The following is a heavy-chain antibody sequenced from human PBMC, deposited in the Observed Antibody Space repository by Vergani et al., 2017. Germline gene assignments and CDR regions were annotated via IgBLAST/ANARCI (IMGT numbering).Heavy chain of an antibody. Sequence: QVQLVQSGADVKKPGTSVRVSCKASGYTFTGYYMHWVRQAPGQGLEWMGWINPNSGGTNYAQKFQGRVTMTRDTSISTAYMELSRLRSDDTAVYYCAVSMVRGVIIWSSLDYWGQGTLVTVSS. CDR2: INPNSGGT. V-gene: IGHV1-2*02. J-gene: IGHJ4*02. D-gene: IGHD3-10*01. CDR1: GYTFTGYY. CDR3: AVSMVRGVIIWSSLDY.